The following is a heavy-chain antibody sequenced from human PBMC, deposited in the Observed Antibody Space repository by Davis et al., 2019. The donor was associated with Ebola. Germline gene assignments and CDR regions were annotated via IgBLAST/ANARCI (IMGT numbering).Heavy chain of an antibody. CDR3: TRPTTVVLYGMDV. CDR2: IRSKRNNYAT. J-gene: IGHJ6*02. D-gene: IGHD4-23*01. CDR1: GIDSSGSV. V-gene: IGHV3-73*01. Sequence: PGGSLRLSCATSGIDSSGSVIHWVRQASGKGLEWVGRIRSKRNNYATDYGTSVKGRFTVSRDDSRNTAYLQMNSLKIEDTAIYYCTRPTTVVLYGMDVWGQGTTVTVSS.